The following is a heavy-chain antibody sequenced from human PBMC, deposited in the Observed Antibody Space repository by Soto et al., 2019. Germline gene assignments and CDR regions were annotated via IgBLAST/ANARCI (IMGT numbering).Heavy chain of an antibody. V-gene: IGHV3-73*01. CDR2: VRSKSNNYAT. J-gene: IGHJ4*02. D-gene: IGHD2-15*01. Sequence: DVQVVQSGGGLVQPGGSLKLSCAASGFAFNDSAMHWVRQASGKGLEWVARVRSKSNNYATAYPASVKGRFIVSRDDSMGTTSLQMNSMNPKDTAIYYCTNNFVWGQGVLVNVS. CDR1: GFAFNDSA. CDR3: TNNFV.